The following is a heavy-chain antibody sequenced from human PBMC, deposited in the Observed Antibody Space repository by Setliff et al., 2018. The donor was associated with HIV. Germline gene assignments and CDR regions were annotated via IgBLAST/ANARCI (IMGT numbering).Heavy chain of an antibody. CDR3: ARDGLLVAGIRFDY. Sequence: GASVKVSCKTSGGTFSSYAASWVRQAPGQGLEWMGGIIPAFGTANYAQKFQGRVTITTDESTSTAYMELSGLRSEDTAVYFCARDGLLVAGIRFDYWGQGTLVTVSS. D-gene: IGHD6-19*01. CDR1: GGTFSSYA. CDR2: IIPAFGTA. V-gene: IGHV1-69*05. J-gene: IGHJ4*01.